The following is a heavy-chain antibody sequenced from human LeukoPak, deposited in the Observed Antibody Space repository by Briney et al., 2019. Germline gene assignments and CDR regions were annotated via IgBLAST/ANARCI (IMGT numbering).Heavy chain of an antibody. J-gene: IGHJ5*02. V-gene: IGHV4-39*07. CDR2: VYYSGST. CDR1: GGSIISSSYY. CDR3: ARTDSATVTTAAPFDP. Sequence: SETLSLTCTVSGGSIISSSYYWGWIRQPPGKGLEWIGIVYYSGSTYYNPSLKSRVTISVDTSKNQFSLKLSSVTAADTAVYYCARTDSATVTTAAPFDPWGKGTLVTVSS. D-gene: IGHD4-17*01.